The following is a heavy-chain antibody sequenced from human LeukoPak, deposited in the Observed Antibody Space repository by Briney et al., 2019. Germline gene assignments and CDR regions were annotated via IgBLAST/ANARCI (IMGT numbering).Heavy chain of an antibody. V-gene: IGHV3-20*04. J-gene: IGHJ6*03. CDR2: INWNGGST. D-gene: IGHD1-26*01. CDR1: GFTFDDYG. Sequence: GGSLRLSCAASGFTFDDYGMSWVRQAPGKGLERVSGINWNGGSTGYADSVKGRFTISRDNAKNSLYLQMNSLRAEDTALYYCARGSGSYPIYYYYYMDVWGKGTTVTVSS. CDR3: ARGSGSYPIYYYYYMDV.